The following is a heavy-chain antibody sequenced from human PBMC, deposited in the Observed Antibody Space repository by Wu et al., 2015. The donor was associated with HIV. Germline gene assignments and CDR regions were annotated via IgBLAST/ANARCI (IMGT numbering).Heavy chain of an antibody. J-gene: IGHJ2*01. CDR3: ARDFIAAAGSPYWYFDL. Sequence: QVQLVQSGTEVKKPGSSVKVSCKASGGTFSSYAISWVRQAPGQGLEWMGGIIPIFGTANYAQKFQGRVTITADESTSTAYMELSSLRSEDTAVYYCARDFIAAAGSPYWYFDLWGRGTLVTVSS. CDR1: GGTFSSYA. D-gene: IGHD6-13*01. CDR2: IIPIFGTA. V-gene: IGHV1-69*12.